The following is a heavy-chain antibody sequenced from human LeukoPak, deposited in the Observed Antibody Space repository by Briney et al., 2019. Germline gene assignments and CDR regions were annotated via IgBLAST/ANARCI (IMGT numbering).Heavy chain of an antibody. Sequence: GGSLRLSCAASGFTFSSYGMHWVRQAPGKGLEWVAFIRYDGDNKYYADSVKGRFTISRDNSKNTLYLQMNSLRAEDTAVYYCASRAIAVANARGQGTLVTVSS. CDR2: IRYDGDNK. CDR3: ASRAIAVANA. CDR1: GFTFSSYG. V-gene: IGHV3-30*02. D-gene: IGHD6-19*01. J-gene: IGHJ4*02.